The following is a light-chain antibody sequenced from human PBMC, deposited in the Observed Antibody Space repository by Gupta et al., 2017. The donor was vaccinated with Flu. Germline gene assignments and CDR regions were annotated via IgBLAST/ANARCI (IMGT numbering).Light chain of an antibody. CDR3: QQDGSSSFT. Sequence: GALLLSPGERAAPSCWAGHRVGSGYLAWYQQKAGQAPRLLIYGASSRATGIPARFSGSGSGTDFTLTISRLEPEDFAVYYCQQDGSSSFTFGHGARLE. CDR2: GAS. J-gene: IGKJ5*01. CDR1: HRVGSGY. V-gene: IGKV3-20*01.